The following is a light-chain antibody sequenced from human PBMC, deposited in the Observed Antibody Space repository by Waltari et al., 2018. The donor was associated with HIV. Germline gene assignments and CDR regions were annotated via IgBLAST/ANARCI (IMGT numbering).Light chain of an antibody. CDR3: QQYYSTPYS. CDR1: QSVLYSSNNENY. J-gene: IGKJ2*03. V-gene: IGKV4-1*01. Sequence: DIVMTQSPDSLAVSLGVRASINCQSSQSVLYSSNNENYLAWYQQKAGQPPKLLIYWASTRESGVPGRFSGSGSGTDFTLTISSLQAEDVAVYYCQQYYSTPYSFGQGTKLEIK. CDR2: WAS.